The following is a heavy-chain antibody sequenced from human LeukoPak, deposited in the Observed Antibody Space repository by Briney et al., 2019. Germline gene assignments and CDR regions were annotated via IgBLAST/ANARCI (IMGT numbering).Heavy chain of an antibody. CDR1: GGSIRSYY. Sequence: KASETPSLTCTVSGGSIRSYYWGWIRQPPGKGLEWVGHIYYSGTTNYNPSLRSRVTISADTPKNQVSLKLSSATAADTAVYYCARRVQDWFDPWGQGTLVTVSS. J-gene: IGHJ5*02. V-gene: IGHV4-59*01. CDR2: IYYSGTT. D-gene: IGHD1-1*01. CDR3: ARRVQDWFDP.